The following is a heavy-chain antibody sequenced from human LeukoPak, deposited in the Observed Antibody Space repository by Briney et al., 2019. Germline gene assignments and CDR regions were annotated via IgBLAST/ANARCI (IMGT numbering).Heavy chain of an antibody. Sequence: ASVKASCKASGYTFTFFYIHWVRQAPGQGLEWMGWINPNSGGTNYAQKFQGRVTMTRDTSISTAYMELSRLRSDDTAVYYCARDPKRIAAAGNYWGQGTLVTVSS. V-gene: IGHV1-2*02. CDR1: GYTFTFFY. D-gene: IGHD6-13*01. CDR2: INPNSGGT. CDR3: ARDPKRIAAAGNY. J-gene: IGHJ4*02.